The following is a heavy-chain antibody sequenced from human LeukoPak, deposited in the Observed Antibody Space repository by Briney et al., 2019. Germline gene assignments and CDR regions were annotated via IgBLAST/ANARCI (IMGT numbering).Heavy chain of an antibody. CDR2: IIPIFGTA. CDR3: AREWELHLFDY. Sequence: GASVKVSCKASGGTFSSYAISWVRQAPGQGLEWMGRIIPIFGTANYAQKFQGRVTITTDESTSTAYMELSSLRSKDTAVYYCAREWELHLFDYWGQGTLVTVSS. CDR1: GGTFSSYA. V-gene: IGHV1-69*05. D-gene: IGHD1-26*01. J-gene: IGHJ4*02.